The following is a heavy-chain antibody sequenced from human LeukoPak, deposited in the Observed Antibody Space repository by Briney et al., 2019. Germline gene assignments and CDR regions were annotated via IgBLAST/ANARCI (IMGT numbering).Heavy chain of an antibody. D-gene: IGHD3-16*01. CDR3: ARTFGSYYFDY. CDR1: GFTFSSYA. V-gene: IGHV3-23*01. Sequence: GGSLRLSCAASGFTFSSYAMSWVRQAPGKGLEWVSAISGSGGSTYYADSVKGRFTISRDNSKNTLYLQMNSLGAEDTAVYYCARTFGSYYFDYWGQGTLVTVSS. CDR2: ISGSGGST. J-gene: IGHJ4*02.